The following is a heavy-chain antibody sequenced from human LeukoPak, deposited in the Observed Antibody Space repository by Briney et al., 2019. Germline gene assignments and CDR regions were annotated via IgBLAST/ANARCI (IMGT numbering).Heavy chain of an antibody. CDR1: GFNFSIYV. Sequence: GGSLRLSCVTSGFNFSIYVMTWARQAPGKGLEWVAAIDSSGAGKYYADSVKGRFTISRDNRKNTMSLQVNSLGADDTATYYCVKGGWLDYGGQGTQVTVSS. CDR2: IDSSGAGK. J-gene: IGHJ4*02. CDR3: VKGGWLDY. V-gene: IGHV3-23*01. D-gene: IGHD6-19*01.